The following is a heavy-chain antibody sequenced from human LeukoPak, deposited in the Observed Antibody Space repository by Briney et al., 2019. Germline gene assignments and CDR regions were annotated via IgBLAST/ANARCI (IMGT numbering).Heavy chain of an antibody. CDR3: AKDTYTQLGYCSDY. D-gene: IGHD2-15*01. V-gene: IGHV3-23*01. Sequence: GGSLRLSCAASGFTFNSYAMSWVRQAPGKGLEWVSAISGSGGSTYYADSVKGRFTISRDNSKNTLYLQMNSLRAEDTAVYYCAKDTYTQLGYCSDYWGQGTLVTVSS. J-gene: IGHJ4*02. CDR1: GFTFNSYA. CDR2: ISGSGGST.